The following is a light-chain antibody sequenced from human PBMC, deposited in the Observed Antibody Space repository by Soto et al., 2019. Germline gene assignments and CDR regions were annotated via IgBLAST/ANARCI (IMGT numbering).Light chain of an antibody. CDR1: QSISSW. CDR3: QQYNSYSEA. CDR2: TAS. V-gene: IGKV1-5*03. Sequence: DIQMTHSPSTLSASVGDRVTITCRAGQSISSWLAWYQQKPGKAPKLLIYTASSLESGVPSRFSGSGSGTEFTLTISSLQPDDFATYYCQQYNSYSEAFGQGTKV. J-gene: IGKJ1*01.